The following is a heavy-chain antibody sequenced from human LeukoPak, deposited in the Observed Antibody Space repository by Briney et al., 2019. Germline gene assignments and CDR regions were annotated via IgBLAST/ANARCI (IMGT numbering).Heavy chain of an antibody. D-gene: IGHD2-8*01. CDR3: AKAGPYCTHGVCYEYYFDY. J-gene: IGHJ4*02. V-gene: IGHV3-9*01. Sequence: GGSLRLSCAASGFTFDDYAMHWVRQAPGKGLEWVSGISWNSGSIGYADSVKGRFTISRDNAKNSLYLQMNSLRAEDTALYYCAKAGPYCTHGVCYEYYFDYWGQGTLVTVSS. CDR2: ISWNSGSI. CDR1: GFTFDDYA.